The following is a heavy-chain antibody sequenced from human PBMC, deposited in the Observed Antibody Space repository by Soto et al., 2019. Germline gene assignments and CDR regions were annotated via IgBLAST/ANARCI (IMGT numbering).Heavy chain of an antibody. V-gene: IGHV3-43*02. CDR3: AKGNDAFDI. J-gene: IGHJ3*02. Sequence: GGSLRLSCAASGFTFDDYAMHWVRQAPGKGLEWVSLISGDGGSTYDADSGKGRFTISRDNSKNSLYLQMNSLRTEDTAVYYCAKGNDAFDIWGQGTMVTVSS. CDR2: ISGDGGST. CDR1: GFTFDDYA.